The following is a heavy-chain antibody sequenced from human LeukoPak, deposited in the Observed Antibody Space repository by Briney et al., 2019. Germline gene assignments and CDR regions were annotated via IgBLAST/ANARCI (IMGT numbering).Heavy chain of an antibody. D-gene: IGHD2-21*02. V-gene: IGHV3-30*18. J-gene: IGHJ4*02. CDR2: ISYDGSNK. CDR3: AKDAKHIVVVTAIWYYFDY. Sequence: PGRSLRLSCAASGFTFSTYGMHWVRQAPGKGLEGVAVISYDGSNKYYADSVKGRFTISRDNSKNTLYLQMNSLRAEDTAVYYCAKDAKHIVVVTAIWYYFDYWGQGTLVTVSS. CDR1: GFTFSTYG.